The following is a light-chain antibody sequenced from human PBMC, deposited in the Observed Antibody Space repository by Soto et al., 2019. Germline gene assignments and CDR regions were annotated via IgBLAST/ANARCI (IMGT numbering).Light chain of an antibody. V-gene: IGKV1-39*01. CDR3: QESYSSPYF. Sequence: DIRLTQSPASLSASVGDRVSITCRTSRSISRYLNWYQQKLGKAPKLLIYGASTLQGGVPSRFSGSGSGTDFILTISGLQPEDFATYYCQESYSSPYFFGQGTKLEMK. J-gene: IGKJ2*01. CDR1: RSISRY. CDR2: GAS.